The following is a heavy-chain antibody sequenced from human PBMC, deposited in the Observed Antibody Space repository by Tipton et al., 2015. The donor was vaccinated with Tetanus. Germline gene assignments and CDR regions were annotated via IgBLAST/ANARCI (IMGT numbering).Heavy chain of an antibody. J-gene: IGHJ4*02. Sequence: SLRLSCAASGFTFSSFGMRWVRQAPGRGLEWVAGISFDGRNKYYADSVKDRITISRDNSKNTLFLQMTSLRPDDTAVYYCAKDRELRGDHFGYWGQGTLVTVSS. V-gene: IGHV3-30*18. CDR2: ISFDGRNK. CDR1: GFTFSSFG. D-gene: IGHD3-10*01. CDR3: AKDRELRGDHFGY.